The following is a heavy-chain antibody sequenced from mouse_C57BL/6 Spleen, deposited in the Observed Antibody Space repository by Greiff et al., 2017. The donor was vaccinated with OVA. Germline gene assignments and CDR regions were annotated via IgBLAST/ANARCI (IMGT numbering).Heavy chain of an antibody. D-gene: IGHD2-1*01. V-gene: IGHV5-4*01. CDR1: GFTFSSYA. J-gene: IGHJ2*01. CDR3: ARENYGNCVGD. CDR2: ISAGGSYT. Sequence: EVQLQESGGGLVKPGGSLKLSCEASGFTFSSYAMSWVRQTPEKRLEWVATISAGGSYTYYPDNVKGRFTISRDKAKNNLYLQMSHLKAEDTAMDYCARENYGNCVGDWGQGTTLTVST.